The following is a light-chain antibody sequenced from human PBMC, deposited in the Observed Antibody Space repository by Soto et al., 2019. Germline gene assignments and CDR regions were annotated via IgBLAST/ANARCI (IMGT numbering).Light chain of an antibody. CDR2: AAS. CDR3: QHHNSYLALT. V-gene: IGKV1-17*01. Sequence: DIQMTQAPSSLSASIGDRVTITCRASQSIRNDLGWYQQKPGKAPKRLIYAASTLQNGVPSRFSGSGSGTEFTLTISSLQPGDFATYYCQHHNSYLALTFGGGTKVEIK. J-gene: IGKJ4*01. CDR1: QSIRND.